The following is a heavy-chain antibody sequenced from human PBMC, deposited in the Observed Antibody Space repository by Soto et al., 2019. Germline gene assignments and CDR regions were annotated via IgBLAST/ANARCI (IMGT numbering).Heavy chain of an antibody. CDR2: IYTSGST. CDR1: GGSIRSYY. V-gene: IGHV4-4*07. Sequence: QVQLQESGPGLVKPSETLSLTCNVSGGSIRSYYWSWVRQPAGMPLEWIGRIYTSGSTNYNPSLKSRVSMSVDTSKNQFSLEVTSVTAADTAVYYCAREGASGFGMDVWGLGTTVTVSS. J-gene: IGHJ6*02. D-gene: IGHD1-26*01. CDR3: AREGASGFGMDV.